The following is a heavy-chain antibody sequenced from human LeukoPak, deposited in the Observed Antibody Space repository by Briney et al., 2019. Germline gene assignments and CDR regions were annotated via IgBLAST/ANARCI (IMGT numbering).Heavy chain of an antibody. J-gene: IGHJ5*02. V-gene: IGHV4-38-2*02. CDR1: GYSISSGYY. CDR2: IYHSGST. Sequence: SSETLSLTCTVSGYSISSGYYWGWIRQPPGKGLEWIGSIYHSGSTYYNPSLKSRVTISVDTSKNQFSLQLNSVTPEDTAVYYCARGDSRRGSYNWFDPWGQGTLVTVSS. D-gene: IGHD3-22*01. CDR3: ARGDSRRGSYNWFDP.